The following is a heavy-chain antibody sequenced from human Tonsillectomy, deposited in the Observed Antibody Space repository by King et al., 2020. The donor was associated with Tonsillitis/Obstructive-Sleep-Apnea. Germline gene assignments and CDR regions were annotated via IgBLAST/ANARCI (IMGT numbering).Heavy chain of an antibody. V-gene: IGHV4-34*01. CDR3: ARDFDSLDY. Sequence: VQLQQWGASLLKPSETLSLTCAVYGGSFSGYYWNWIRQPPGKGLEWIGEIDHSGSTNYNPSLKSRVAISVDTSTNQFSLKLTSVTAADTAVYYCARDFDSLDYWGQGPLVTVSS. CDR2: IDHSGST. CDR1: GGSFSGYY. J-gene: IGHJ4*02. D-gene: IGHD2-15*01.